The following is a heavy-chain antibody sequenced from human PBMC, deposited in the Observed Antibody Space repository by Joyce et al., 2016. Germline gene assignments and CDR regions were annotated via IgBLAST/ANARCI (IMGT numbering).Heavy chain of an antibody. CDR2: ISSTGRT. Sequence: QVHLQESGPGLVKPSETLSLTCTVSGYSVTSLFWNWIRQPPGKGLEWVAHISSTGRTKYNPSLKSRATISLDAPRNQFSLKLTSVTAADTAIYYCARDGGYYFDYWGQGTLVAVSS. D-gene: IGHD3-16*01. CDR1: GYSVTSLF. J-gene: IGHJ4*02. V-gene: IGHV4-59*02. CDR3: ARDGGYYFDY.